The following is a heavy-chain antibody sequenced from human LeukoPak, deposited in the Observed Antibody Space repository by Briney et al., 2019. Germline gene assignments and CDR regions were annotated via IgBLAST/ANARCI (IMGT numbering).Heavy chain of an antibody. CDR1: GLTFSSHE. Sequence: GGSLRLSCAASGLTFSSHEMNWVRQAPGKGLEWVSYISRSGSTIYYAHSVKGRFTISRDNAKNSLYLQMNSLRAEDTAVYYCARSSRELGGYAPWELMPPFDYWGQGTLVTVSS. CDR3: ARSSRELGGYAPWELMPPFDY. CDR2: ISRSGSTI. V-gene: IGHV3-48*03. J-gene: IGHJ4*02. D-gene: IGHD1-7*01.